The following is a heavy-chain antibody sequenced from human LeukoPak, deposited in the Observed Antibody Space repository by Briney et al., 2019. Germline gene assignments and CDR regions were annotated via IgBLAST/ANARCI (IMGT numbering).Heavy chain of an antibody. CDR3: ARGHLWLSGAFDV. D-gene: IGHD5-18*01. V-gene: IGHV4-34*01. J-gene: IGHJ3*01. CDR1: GGSFSGYY. CDR2: INHSGST. Sequence: SEALSLTCAVYGGSFSGYYWSWIRQPPGKGLEWIGEINHSGSTNYNPSLKSRVTISVDTSKNQYSLKLSSVNAADTAVYFCARGHLWLSGAFDVWGQGTMVTVSS.